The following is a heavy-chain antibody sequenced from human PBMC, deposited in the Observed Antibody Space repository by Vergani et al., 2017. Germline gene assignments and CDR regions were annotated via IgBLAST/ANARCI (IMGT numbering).Heavy chain of an antibody. J-gene: IGHJ5*02. V-gene: IGHV4-34*01. D-gene: IGHD3-9*01. CDR3: ARRRGVRYFESIGWFDP. CDR2: IKHSGST. CDR1: GRSFSGYY. Sequence: QVQLQQWGAGLLKPSETLSLTCAVYGRSFSGYYWSWIRQPPGKGLEWIGEIKHSGSTNYNPSLKSRVTISVDTSKNQFSLKLSSVTAADTAVYYCARRRGVRYFESIGWFDPWGQGTLVTVSS.